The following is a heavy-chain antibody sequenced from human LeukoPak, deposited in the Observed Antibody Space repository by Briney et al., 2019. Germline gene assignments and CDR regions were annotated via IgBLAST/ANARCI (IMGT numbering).Heavy chain of an antibody. V-gene: IGHV5-51*01. J-gene: IGHJ4*02. CDR2: IYPGDSDT. D-gene: IGHD7-27*01. CDR1: GYSFTSYW. Sequence: KDGESLKISCKGSGYSFTSYWIGWVRQMPGKGLEWMGIIYPGDSDTRYSPSFQGQVTISADKSISTAYLQWSSLKASDTAMYHCARRELGILYYFDYWGQGTLVTVSS. CDR3: ARRELGILYYFDY.